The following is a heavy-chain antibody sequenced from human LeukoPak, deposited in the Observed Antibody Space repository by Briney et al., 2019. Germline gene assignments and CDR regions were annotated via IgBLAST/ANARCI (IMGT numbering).Heavy chain of an antibody. CDR1: GFTFSTYG. V-gene: IGHV3-30*03. Sequence: GGSLRLSCAASGFTFSTYGMHWVRQAPGKGLEWVAVLSYDGSNKYYADSVKGRFTISRDNSKNTLYLQMNSLRAEDTAVYHCARSAYYYDSRGYHNFYHYGMDVWGQGTTVTVSS. J-gene: IGHJ6*02. D-gene: IGHD3-22*01. CDR3: ARSAYYYDSRGYHNFYHYGMDV. CDR2: LSYDGSNK.